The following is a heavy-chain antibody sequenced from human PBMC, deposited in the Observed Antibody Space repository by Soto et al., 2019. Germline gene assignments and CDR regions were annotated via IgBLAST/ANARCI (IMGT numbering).Heavy chain of an antibody. J-gene: IGHJ6*02. D-gene: IGHD3-16*01. V-gene: IGHV1-69*01. CDR2: IIPIFGTA. CDR1: GGTFSSYA. CDR3: AREAVASVWRNYYYYGMDV. Sequence: QVQLVQSGAEVKKPGSSVKVSCKASGGTFSSYAISWVRQAPGQGLEWMGGIIPIFGTANYAQKFQGRVTITADESTRTAYMELSSLRSEDTAVYYCAREAVASVWRNYYYYGMDVWGQGTTVTVSS.